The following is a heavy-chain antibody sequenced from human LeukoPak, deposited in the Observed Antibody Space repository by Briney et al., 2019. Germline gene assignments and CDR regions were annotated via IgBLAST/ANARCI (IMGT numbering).Heavy chain of an antibody. V-gene: IGHV3-48*03. CDR3: ARKYCSGSSCITGAYDI. CDR2: ISSSGSSI. D-gene: IGHD2-15*01. Sequence: PGGSLRLSCAASGFTFSSYEMSWVRQAPGKGLDWVSCISSSGSSIHYADSVKGRFIISRDNAKNSPYLQMNSLRAEDTAVYYCARKYCSGSSCITGAYDIWGQGTMITVSS. J-gene: IGHJ3*02. CDR1: GFTFSSYE.